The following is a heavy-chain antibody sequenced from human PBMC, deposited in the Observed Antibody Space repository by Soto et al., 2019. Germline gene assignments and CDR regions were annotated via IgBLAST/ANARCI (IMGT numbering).Heavy chain of an antibody. V-gene: IGHV4-34*01. J-gene: IGHJ5*02. CDR3: ARHRYYYDSSGYYFNWFDP. CDR1: GGSFSGYY. Sequence: PSETLSLTCAVYGGSFSGYYWSWIRQPPGKGLEWIGEINHSGSTNYNPSLKSRVTISVDTSKNQFSLKLSSVTAADTAVYYCARHRYYYDSSGYYFNWFDPWGQGTLVTVSS. D-gene: IGHD3-22*01. CDR2: INHSGST.